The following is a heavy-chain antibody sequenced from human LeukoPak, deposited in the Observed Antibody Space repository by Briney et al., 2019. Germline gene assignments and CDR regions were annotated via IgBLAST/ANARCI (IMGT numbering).Heavy chain of an antibody. CDR1: GFTFSSYS. CDR3: ARDTLTGYSSSWLDY. Sequence: PGGSLGLSCAASGFTFSSYSMNWVRQAPGKGLEWVSSISSSSSYIYYADSVKGRFTISRDNAKNSLYLQMNSLRAEDTAVYYCARDTLTGYSSSWLDYWGQGTLVTVSS. D-gene: IGHD6-13*01. J-gene: IGHJ4*02. V-gene: IGHV3-21*01. CDR2: ISSSSSYI.